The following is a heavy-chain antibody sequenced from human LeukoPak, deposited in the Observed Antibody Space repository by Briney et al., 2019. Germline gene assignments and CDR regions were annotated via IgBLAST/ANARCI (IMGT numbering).Heavy chain of an antibody. CDR1: GFTFSSYA. D-gene: IGHD3-16*02. CDR3: ARARIMITFGGVIVIGAFDI. Sequence: LRLSCAASGFTFSSYAMSWVRQPPGKGLEWIGYTYYSGSTYYNPSLKSRVTISVDTSKNQFSLKLSSVTAADTAVYYCARARIMITFGGVIVIGAFDIWGQGTMVTVSS. V-gene: IGHV4-30-4*08. CDR2: TYYSGST. J-gene: IGHJ3*02.